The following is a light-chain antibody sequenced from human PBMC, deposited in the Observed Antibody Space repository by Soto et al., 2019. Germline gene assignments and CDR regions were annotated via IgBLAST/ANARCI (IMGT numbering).Light chain of an antibody. Sequence: QSALTQPPSASGSLGQSVTISCTGTSSDVGGYNYVSWYQQHPGKAPKFMIYEVSKRRSGVPDRFSGSKSGNTASLIVSGLQAEDEADYYCSSYAGTKGVVFGGGTKLTVL. CDR1: SSDVGGYNY. CDR3: SSYAGTKGVV. V-gene: IGLV2-8*01. J-gene: IGLJ2*01. CDR2: EVS.